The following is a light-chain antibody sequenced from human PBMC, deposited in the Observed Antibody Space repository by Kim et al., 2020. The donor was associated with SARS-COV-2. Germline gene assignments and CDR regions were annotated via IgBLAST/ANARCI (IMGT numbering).Light chain of an antibody. CDR2: RNN. CDR1: SNNVGNQG. V-gene: IGLV10-54*01. Sequence: QAGLTQPPSVSKGLRQTATLTCTGNSNNVGNQGAAWLQQHQGHPPKLLSYRNNNRPSGVSERLSASRSGNTASLTITGLQLEDEADYYCSTWDSSLNEWVFGGGTKLTVL. CDR3: STWDSSLNEWV. J-gene: IGLJ3*02.